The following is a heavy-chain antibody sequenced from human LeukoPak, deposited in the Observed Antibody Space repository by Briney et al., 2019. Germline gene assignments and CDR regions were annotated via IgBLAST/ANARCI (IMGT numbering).Heavy chain of an antibody. Sequence: GGSLRLSCAASGFSFSSYTMNWVRQAPGKGLEWVSYISSGSNTIYYADSVKGRFTISRDNAKNSLYLQMNSLRAEDTAVYYCARRFGSGCFDYWGQGTLVTVSS. CDR3: ARRFGSGCFDY. D-gene: IGHD6-19*01. CDR1: GFSFSSYT. CDR2: ISSGSNTI. J-gene: IGHJ4*02. V-gene: IGHV3-48*01.